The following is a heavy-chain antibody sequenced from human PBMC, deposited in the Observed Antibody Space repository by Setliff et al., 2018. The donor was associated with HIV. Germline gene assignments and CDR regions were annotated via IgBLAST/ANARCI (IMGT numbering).Heavy chain of an antibody. Sequence: SETLSLTCAVYGGSFSGYYWSWIRQPPGKGLEWIGEINHSGSTNYNPSLKSRVTISVDTSKNQFSLKLSSATAADTAVYYCARVTNVLLWFGELLFHYYFDYWGQGTLVTVSS. CDR2: INHSGST. V-gene: IGHV4-34*01. CDR3: ARVTNVLLWFGELLFHYYFDY. D-gene: IGHD3-10*01. J-gene: IGHJ4*02. CDR1: GGSFSGYY.